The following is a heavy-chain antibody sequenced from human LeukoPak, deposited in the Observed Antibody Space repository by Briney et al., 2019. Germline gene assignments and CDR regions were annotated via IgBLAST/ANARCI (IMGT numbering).Heavy chain of an antibody. V-gene: IGHV3-23*01. Sequence: GGSLRLSCADSGFTFSSDAMSWVRQAPGKGLERVEAISGTRGSTYSADSVKRRFTISRYNSKNTLYLQMNSLTAEDTAGYYCAKDAKQSRGWPDYWGQGTLVTVSS. J-gene: IGHJ4*02. D-gene: IGHD6-19*01. CDR3: AKDAKQSRGWPDY. CDR2: ISGTRGST. CDR1: GFTFSSDA.